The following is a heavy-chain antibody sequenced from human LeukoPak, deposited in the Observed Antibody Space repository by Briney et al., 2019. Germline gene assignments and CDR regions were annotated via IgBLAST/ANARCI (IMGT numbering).Heavy chain of an antibody. CDR3: TRETRPFCPFAF. D-gene: IGHD1-14*01. J-gene: IGHJ4*02. V-gene: IGHV4-4*02. CDR1: GGSIDSTNY. CDR2: IAHDGTR. Sequence: SGTLSLTCGVSGGSIDSTNYWSWVRQAPGKGLEWIGEIAHDGTRNYNPSLRSRVAMSFDRANNYFSLSLTAVTAADTALYYCTRETRPFCPFAFWGQGVMVTVSS.